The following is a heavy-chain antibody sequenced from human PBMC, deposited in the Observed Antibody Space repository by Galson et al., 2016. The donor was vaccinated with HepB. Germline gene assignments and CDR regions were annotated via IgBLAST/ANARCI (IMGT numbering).Heavy chain of an antibody. CDR1: GGTF. J-gene: IGHJ4*02. Sequence: SCKATGGTFSWVRQAPGQGLEWMGGIIPLFGKTNYAQSFQGRVSITADESASIVYMEIHSLRSDDTAVYYCARTNCRGGSCYFEFWGQGTLVTVSS. CDR3: ARTNCRGGSCYFEF. V-gene: IGHV1-69*01. D-gene: IGHD2-15*01. CDR2: IIPLFGKT.